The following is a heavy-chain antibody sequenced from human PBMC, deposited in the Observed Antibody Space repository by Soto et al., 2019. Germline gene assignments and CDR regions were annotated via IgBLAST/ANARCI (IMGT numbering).Heavy chain of an antibody. Sequence: ASVKVSCKASGYTFAIYDINWVRKATGQGLEWMGWMNPNSGNTGYAQKFQGRVTMTRNTSISTAYMELSSLRSEDTAVYYCARAYYCGGDCYLGYMDVWGKGTTVTVSS. V-gene: IGHV1-8*01. J-gene: IGHJ6*03. D-gene: IGHD2-21*01. CDR3: ARAYYCGGDCYLGYMDV. CDR2: MNPNSGNT. CDR1: GYTFAIYD.